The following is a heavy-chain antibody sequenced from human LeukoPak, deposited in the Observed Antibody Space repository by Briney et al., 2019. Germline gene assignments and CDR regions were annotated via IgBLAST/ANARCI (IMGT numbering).Heavy chain of an antibody. CDR2: IYYSGST. D-gene: IGHD4-23*01. Sequence: SETLSLPCTVSGGSISSSGYYWGWIRQPPGKGLEWFGSIYYSGSTYYNPSLKSRVTISVDPSKNQFSRKLSSVTAADTAVYYCARLYGGPGHFDYWGQGTLVTVSS. V-gene: IGHV4-39*01. CDR3: ARLYGGPGHFDY. CDR1: GGSISSSGYY. J-gene: IGHJ4*02.